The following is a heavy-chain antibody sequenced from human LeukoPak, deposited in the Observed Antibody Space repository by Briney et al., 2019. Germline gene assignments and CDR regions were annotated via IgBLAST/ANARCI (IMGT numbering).Heavy chain of an antibody. Sequence: QSGGSLRLSCAASGFTFSDHYMAWVRQAPGKGLEWVGRSRSKANSYSTEYAASAKGRFTISRDGSKNSVYLQMNSLKSEDTAVYYCIRGSSSGYYAFDIWGQGTMVTVSS. J-gene: IGHJ3*02. CDR2: SRSKANSYST. D-gene: IGHD6-19*01. CDR1: GFTFSDHY. V-gene: IGHV3-72*01. CDR3: IRGSSSGYYAFDI.